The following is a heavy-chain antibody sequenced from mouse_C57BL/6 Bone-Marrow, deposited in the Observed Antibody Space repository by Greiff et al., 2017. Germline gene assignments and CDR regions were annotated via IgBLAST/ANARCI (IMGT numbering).Heavy chain of an antibody. J-gene: IGHJ2*01. V-gene: IGHV6-3*01. CDR3: TVNWVFDY. CDR1: GFTFSNYW. Sequence: EVKLQESGGGLVQPGGSMKLSCVASGFTFSNYWMNWVRQSPEKGLEWVAQIRLKSDNYATHYAESVKGRFTISRDDSKSSVYLQMNNLRAEDTGIYYCTVNWVFDYWGQGTTLTVSS. D-gene: IGHD4-1*01. CDR2: IRLKSDNYAT.